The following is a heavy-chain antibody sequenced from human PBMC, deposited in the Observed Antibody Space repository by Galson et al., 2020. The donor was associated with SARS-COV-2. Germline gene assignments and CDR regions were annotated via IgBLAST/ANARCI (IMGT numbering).Heavy chain of an antibody. CDR3: ARDKGYTYGYENYFDS. D-gene: IGHD5-18*01. V-gene: IGHV3-23*01. J-gene: IGHJ4*02. CDR1: GFTFSKYA. Sequence: GESLKNSCAASGFTFSKYAMSWVRQAPGKGLEWVSDISGSGGRTHYADSVEGRFTISRDNSKSTLFLQMDSLRAEDTAIYYCARDKGYTYGYENYFDSWGQGTLVTVSS. CDR2: ISGSGGRT.